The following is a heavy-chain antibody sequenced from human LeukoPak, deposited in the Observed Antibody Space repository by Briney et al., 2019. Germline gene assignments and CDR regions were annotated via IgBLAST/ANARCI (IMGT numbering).Heavy chain of an antibody. CDR1: GGSINSSSYD. CDR3: ARLVLDAFDI. J-gene: IGHJ3*02. Sequence: SETLSLTCTVSGGSINSSSYDWGWIRQPPGKGLEWIGSIYYSGSTYYNPSLKSRLTISVDTSRNQFSLNLRSVTAADTAVYYCARLVLDAFDIWGQGTMVTVSS. V-gene: IGHV4-39*07. CDR2: IYYSGST.